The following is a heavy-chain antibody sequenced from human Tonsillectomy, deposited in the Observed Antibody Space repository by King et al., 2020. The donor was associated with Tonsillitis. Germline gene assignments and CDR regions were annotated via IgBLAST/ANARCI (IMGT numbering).Heavy chain of an antibody. D-gene: IGHD3-22*01. J-gene: IGHJ5*02. CDR2: ISYDGSNK. CDR3: AKNKGASSGRNWFDP. Sequence: VQLVESGGGVVQPGRSLRLSCAASGFTFSSYGMHWVRQAPGKGLEWVAVISYDGSNKYYADSVKGRFTISRDNSKNTLYLQMNKLRAEDTAVYYCAKNKGASSGRNWFDPWGQGTLVTVSS. CDR1: GFTFSSYG. V-gene: IGHV3-30*18.